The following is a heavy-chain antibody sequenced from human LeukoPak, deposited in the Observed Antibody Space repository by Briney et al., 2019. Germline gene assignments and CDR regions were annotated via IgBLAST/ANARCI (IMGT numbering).Heavy chain of an antibody. J-gene: IGHJ4*02. CDR2: ISYDGSNK. CDR1: GFTFSSYG. Sequence: GGSLRLSCAASGFTFSSYGMHWVRQAPAKGLEWVAVISYDGSNKYYADSVKGRFTISRDNSKNTLYLQMNSLRAEDTAVYYCAKDLGSSNDYWGQGTLVTVSS. D-gene: IGHD6-13*01. V-gene: IGHV3-30*18. CDR3: AKDLGSSNDY.